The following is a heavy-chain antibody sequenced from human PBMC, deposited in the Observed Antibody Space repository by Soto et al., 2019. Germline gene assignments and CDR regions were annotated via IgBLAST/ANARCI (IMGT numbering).Heavy chain of an antibody. CDR1: GGSVSSGSYY. Sequence: TSETLSLTCTVSGGSVSSGSYYWSWIRQPPGKGLEWIGYIYYSGSTNYNPSLKSRVTISVDTSKNQFSLKLSSVTAADTAVYYCARVMGQWLRGMDVWGQGTTVTVSS. V-gene: IGHV4-61*01. CDR3: ARVMGQWLRGMDV. J-gene: IGHJ6*02. CDR2: IYYSGST. D-gene: IGHD6-19*01.